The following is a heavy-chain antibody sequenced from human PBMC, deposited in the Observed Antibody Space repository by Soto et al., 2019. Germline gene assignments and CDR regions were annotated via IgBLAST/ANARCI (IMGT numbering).Heavy chain of an antibody. Sequence: QVQLEESGGSVVQPGRSLRLSCAASGFVFSSHGMHWVRQTPGKGLEWVALIRFDGSVKYYGDSVRGRFTISRDNYKDMVFLEMNSLRADDTAVYFCARGDAARRLDSWGQGTLVTVSS. CDR2: IRFDGSVK. CDR3: ARGDAARRLDS. D-gene: IGHD6-6*01. V-gene: IGHV3-33*01. J-gene: IGHJ4*02. CDR1: GFVFSSHG.